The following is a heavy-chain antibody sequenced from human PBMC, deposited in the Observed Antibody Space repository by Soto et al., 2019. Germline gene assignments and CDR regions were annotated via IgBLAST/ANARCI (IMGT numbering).Heavy chain of an antibody. CDR1: GGSISSGGYY. CDR3: AREKSSGYLDY. D-gene: IGHD3-22*01. V-gene: IGHV4-31*03. Sequence: SETLSITCTVSGGSISSGGYYWSWIRQHPGKGLEWIGYIYYSGSTYYNPSLKSRVTISVDTSKNQFSLKLSSVTAADTAVYYCAREKSSGYLDYWGQGTLVTVSS. CDR2: IYYSGST. J-gene: IGHJ4*02.